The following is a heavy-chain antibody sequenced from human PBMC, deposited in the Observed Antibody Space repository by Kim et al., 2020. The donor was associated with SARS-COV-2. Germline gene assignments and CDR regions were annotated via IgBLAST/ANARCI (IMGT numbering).Heavy chain of an antibody. Sequence: NPSPKSRVTISVDASKNQFSLKLSSVTAADTAVYYCARLVGDYGDYDADYWGQGTLVTVSS. CDR3: ARLVGDYGDYDADY. J-gene: IGHJ4*02. D-gene: IGHD4-17*01. V-gene: IGHV4-59*08.